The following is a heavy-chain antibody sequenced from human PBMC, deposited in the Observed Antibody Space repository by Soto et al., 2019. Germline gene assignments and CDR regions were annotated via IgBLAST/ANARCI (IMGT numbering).Heavy chain of an antibody. CDR2: IYYSGIT. V-gene: IGHV4-39*01. D-gene: IGHD3-22*01. CDR1: GGSISSSSYY. CDR3: ARLPSYYDWFGGGYYYYYGMDV. Sequence: PSETLSLTCTVSGGSISSSSYYGGWIRQPPGKGLEWIGSIYYSGITYYNPSLKSRVTISVHTSKNQFSLKLSSVTAADTAVYYCARLPSYYDWFGGGYYYYYGMDVWGQGTTVTVS. J-gene: IGHJ6*02.